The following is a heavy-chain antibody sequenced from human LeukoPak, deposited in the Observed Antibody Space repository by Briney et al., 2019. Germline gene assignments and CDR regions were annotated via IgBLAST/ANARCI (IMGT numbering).Heavy chain of an antibody. D-gene: IGHD3-22*01. CDR1: GYSFTSYW. CDR3: ARRPYYYDSTPLGDY. CDR2: SYPGDSDT. J-gene: IGHJ4*02. V-gene: IGHV5-51*01. Sequence: GKSLKISCKGSGYSFTSYWIGWVRQMPGKGLERMGISYPGDSDTRYSPSFQGQVTISSDKSISTAYLQWSSLKASDTAVYYCARRPYYYDSTPLGDYWGQGTLVTVSS.